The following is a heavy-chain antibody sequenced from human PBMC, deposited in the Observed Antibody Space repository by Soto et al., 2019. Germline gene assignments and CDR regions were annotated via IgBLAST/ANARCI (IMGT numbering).Heavy chain of an antibody. V-gene: IGHV3-53*01. CDR3: ARGSVAIFGVVTDYYYALDV. CDR2: MYSGGFT. D-gene: IGHD3-3*01. Sequence: PGESLRLSCAVSGITLSNYAMSWVRQAPGKGLEWVSVMYSGGFTYYADSVKGRFTISRDNSKNTLYLQMNSLRAEDTAVYYCARGSVAIFGVVTDYYYALDVWGQGTTVTVSS. CDR1: GITLSNYA. J-gene: IGHJ6*02.